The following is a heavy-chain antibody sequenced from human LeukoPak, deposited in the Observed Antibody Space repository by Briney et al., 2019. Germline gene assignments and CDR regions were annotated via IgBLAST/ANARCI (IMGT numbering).Heavy chain of an antibody. CDR2: INHSGST. J-gene: IGHJ5*02. Sequence: SGTLALTCAVSTWSFSVYSWSWIRQPPGKGPEWIGKINHSGSTNYNPSLKSRVSISVDPSKNQFSLHLASVTAADTAVYYCARESLTMVRVFDPWGQGTLVTVSS. D-gene: IGHD3-10*01. CDR3: ARESLTMVRVFDP. V-gene: IGHV4-34*01. CDR1: TWSFSVYS.